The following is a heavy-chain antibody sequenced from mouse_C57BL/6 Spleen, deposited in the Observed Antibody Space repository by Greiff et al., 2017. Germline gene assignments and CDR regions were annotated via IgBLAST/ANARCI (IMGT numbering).Heavy chain of an antibody. CDR2: ISDCGSYT. D-gene: IGHD2-3*01. Sequence: EVQLVESGGGLVKPGGSLKLSCAASGFTFSSYAMSWVRQTPEKRLEWVATISDCGSYTYYPDNVKGRFTISRDNAKNNLYLQMSHLKSEDTAMYYCARGGYFYFDYWGQGTTLTVSS. CDR3: ARGGYFYFDY. J-gene: IGHJ2*01. V-gene: IGHV5-4*01. CDR1: GFTFSSYA.